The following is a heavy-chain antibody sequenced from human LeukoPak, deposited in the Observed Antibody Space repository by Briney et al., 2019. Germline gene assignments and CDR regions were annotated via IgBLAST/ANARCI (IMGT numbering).Heavy chain of an antibody. CDR3: AKAFRGTIFGVVTTYFDY. J-gene: IGHJ4*02. D-gene: IGHD3-3*01. V-gene: IGHV3-23*01. CDR2: ISGSGGST. CDR1: GFTFSGYA. Sequence: GGSLRLSCAASGFTFSGYAMSWVRQAPGKGLEWVSAISGSGGSTYYADSVKGRFTISRDNSKNTLYLQMNSLRAEDTAVYYCAKAFRGTIFGVVTTYFDYWGQGTLVTVSS.